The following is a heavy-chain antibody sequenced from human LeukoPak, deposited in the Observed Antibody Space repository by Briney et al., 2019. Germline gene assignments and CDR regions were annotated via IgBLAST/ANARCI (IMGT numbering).Heavy chain of an antibody. CDR2: IYSSGNT. V-gene: IGHV3-53*01. CDR1: GFTVSSNY. D-gene: IGHD4-17*01. J-gene: IGHJ4*02. Sequence: GGSLRLSCAASGFTVSSNYMSWVRQAPGKGLEWVSVIYSSGNTYYADSVKGRFTISRDNSKNTLYLQMNSLRAEDTAVYYCARDSDYGETFDYWGQGTLVTVSS. CDR3: ARDSDYGETFDY.